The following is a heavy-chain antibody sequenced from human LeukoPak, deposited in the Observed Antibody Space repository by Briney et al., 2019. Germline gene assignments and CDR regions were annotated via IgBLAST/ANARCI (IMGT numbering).Heavy chain of an antibody. CDR2: IYYSGST. CDR1: GGSISSYY. Sequence: SETLSLTCTVSGGSISSYYWSWIRQPPGKGLEWIGYIYYSGSTNYNPSLKSRVTISVDTSKNQFSLKLSSVTAADTAVYYCARSGQLDYWGQGTLVTVSS. J-gene: IGHJ4*02. V-gene: IGHV4-59*12. CDR3: ARSGQLDY. D-gene: IGHD6-6*01.